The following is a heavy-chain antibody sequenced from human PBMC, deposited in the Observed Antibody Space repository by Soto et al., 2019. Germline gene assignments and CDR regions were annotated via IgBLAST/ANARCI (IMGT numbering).Heavy chain of an antibody. CDR3: ARDLDGLHDDTSGPFPRPG. CDR1: GGSISSDDYY. D-gene: IGHD3-22*01. J-gene: IGHJ1*01. V-gene: IGHV4-30-4*01. Sequence: SETLSLTCTVSGGSISSDDYYWSWIRQAPGRGLEWIGNIHSSGSIYYNPSLKSRATMSIDTAGNQFSLKVSSVTVADTAVYYCARDLDGLHDDTSGPFPRPGWGQGTLVTVSS. CDR2: IHSSGSI.